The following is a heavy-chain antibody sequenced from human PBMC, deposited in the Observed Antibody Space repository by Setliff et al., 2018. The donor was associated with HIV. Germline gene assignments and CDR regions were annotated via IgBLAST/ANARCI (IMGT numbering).Heavy chain of an antibody. J-gene: IGHJ4*02. V-gene: IGHV4-61*02. D-gene: IGHD3-3*01. Sequence: PSETLSLTCTVSGGSISSGSYYWSWIRQPAGKGLEWIGRIYTSGSTKYNPSLKSRVTISVDTSKNQFSLKLSSVTAADTAVYYCAGSWSGYPLSFGYWGQGTLVTVSS. CDR3: AGSWSGYPLSFGY. CDR2: IYTSGST. CDR1: GGSISSGSYY.